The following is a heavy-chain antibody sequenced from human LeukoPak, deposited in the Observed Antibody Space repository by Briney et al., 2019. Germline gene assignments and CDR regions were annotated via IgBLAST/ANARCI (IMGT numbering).Heavy chain of an antibody. CDR1: GGSFSGYH. CDR3: ASWPYRRALQH. CDR2: INHSGST. D-gene: IGHD2-2*02. J-gene: IGHJ1*01. V-gene: IGHV4-34*01. Sequence: LETLSLTCAVYGGSFSGYHWSWIRQPPGKGLEWIGEINHSGSTNYNPSLKSRVTISVDTSKNQFSLKLSSVTAADTAVYYCASWPYRRALQHWGQGTLVTVSS.